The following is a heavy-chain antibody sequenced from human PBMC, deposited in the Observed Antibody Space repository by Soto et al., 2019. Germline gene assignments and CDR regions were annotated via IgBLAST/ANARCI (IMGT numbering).Heavy chain of an antibody. CDR1: GGSFSGYY. D-gene: IGHD6-25*01. Sequence: QVQLQQWGAGLLKPSETLSLTCAVYGGSFSGYYWSWIRQPPGKGLEWIGEINHSGSTNYNPSLKSRVTISVDTSKSQFSLKLSSVTAADTAVYYCASGHSGGWFDPWGQGTLVTVSS. CDR2: INHSGST. CDR3: ASGHSGGWFDP. V-gene: IGHV4-34*01. J-gene: IGHJ5*02.